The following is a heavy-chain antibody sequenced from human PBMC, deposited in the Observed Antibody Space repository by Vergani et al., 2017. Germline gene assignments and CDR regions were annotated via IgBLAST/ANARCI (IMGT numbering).Heavy chain of an antibody. CDR2: ISGSGRNT. D-gene: IGHD2-21*01. J-gene: IGHJ6*02. Sequence: EVQLLESGGNLIQPGGSLRLSCGASGFTLSSYAMTWVRLAPGKGLQWVSAISGSGRNTFYTDSVKGRFTISQDISKVTLYLQMNSLRVEDTAIYYCAKARDPNCKCGNCYSYYYGLDLWGQGTTVTVSS. CDR3: AKARDPNCKCGNCYSYYYGLDL. CDR1: GFTLSSYA. V-gene: IGHV3-23*01.